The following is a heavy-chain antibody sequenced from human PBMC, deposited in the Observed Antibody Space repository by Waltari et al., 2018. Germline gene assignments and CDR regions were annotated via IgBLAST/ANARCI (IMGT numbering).Heavy chain of an antibody. D-gene: IGHD7-27*01. CDR3: SRFDPGLKRQPVGIDP. CDR1: GYTFTDYY. J-gene: IGHJ5*02. CDR2: INLRSADK. V-gene: IGHV1-2*02. Sequence: QVQLVQSGAEVKKPGASIIISCRTSGYTFTDYYMHWVRQAPGQGLEWMGCINLRSADKKHGLKFQGRFTVTRDTSMNTAYMEVRSLRFDDTAVYYCSRFDPGLKRQPVGIDPWGQGTLIIVSS.